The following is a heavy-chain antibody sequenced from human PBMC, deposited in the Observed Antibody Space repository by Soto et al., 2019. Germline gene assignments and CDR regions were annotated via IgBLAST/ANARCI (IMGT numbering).Heavy chain of an antibody. J-gene: IGHJ4*02. CDR2: INAGNGNT. CDR3: ARTMSVVPAAIGY. D-gene: IGHD2-2*02. V-gene: IGHV1-3*01. Sequence: GASVKVSCKASGYTFTSYAMHWVRQAPGQRLEWMGWINAGNGNTKYSQKFQGRVTITRDTSASTAYTELSSLRSEDTAVYYCARTMSVVPAAIGYWGQGTLVTVSS. CDR1: GYTFTSYA.